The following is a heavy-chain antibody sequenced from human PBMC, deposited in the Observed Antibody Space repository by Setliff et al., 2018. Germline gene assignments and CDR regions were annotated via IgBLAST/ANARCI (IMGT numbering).Heavy chain of an antibody. D-gene: IGHD4-17*01. CDR1: GGSFSGYY. CDR3: GRDPHTPAVTTRGDY. CDR2: INHSGST. V-gene: IGHV4-34*01. Sequence: SETLSLTCAVYGGSFSGYYWSWIRQPPGKGLEWIGEINHSGSTNYNPSRKSRVTISVDTSKNQFSLKLSSVTAADTAVYYCGRDPHTPAVTTRGDYWGQGTLVTV. J-gene: IGHJ4*02.